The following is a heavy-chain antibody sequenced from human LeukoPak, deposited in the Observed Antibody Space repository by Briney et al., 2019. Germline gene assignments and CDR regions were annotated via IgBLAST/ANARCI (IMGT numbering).Heavy chain of an antibody. CDR2: IYSSGST. Sequence: PSETLSLTCTVSGGSISGYYWGWIRQPPGKGLEWIGYIYSSGSTSYNPSLKSRVTMSVDTSKNQFSLKLSSVTAADTAVYYCARRRFDFWSGSYYYYMDVWGKGTTVTVSS. CDR3: ARRRFDFWSGSYYYYMDV. V-gene: IGHV4-59*01. J-gene: IGHJ6*03. D-gene: IGHD3-3*01. CDR1: GGSISGYY.